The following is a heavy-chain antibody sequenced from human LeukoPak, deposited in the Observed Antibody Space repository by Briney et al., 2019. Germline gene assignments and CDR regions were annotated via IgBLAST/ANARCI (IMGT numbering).Heavy chain of an antibody. Sequence: SETLSLTCTVSGYSISSGYYWGWIRQPPGKGLEWIGSIYHSGSTNYNPSLKSRVTISVDTSKNQFSLKLSSVTATDTAVYYCARGKEGFDPWGQGTLVTVSS. CDR1: GYSISSGYY. V-gene: IGHV4-38-2*02. CDR2: IYHSGST. J-gene: IGHJ5*02. CDR3: ARGKEGFDP.